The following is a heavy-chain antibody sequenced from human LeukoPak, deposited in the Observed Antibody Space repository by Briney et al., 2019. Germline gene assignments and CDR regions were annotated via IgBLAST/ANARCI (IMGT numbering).Heavy chain of an antibody. Sequence: SETLSLTCTVSGGSISSYYWSWIRQPPGKGLEWIGYIYYSGSTNYNPSLKSRVTISVDTSKNQFSLKLSSVTAADTAVYYCARAVVAATTPTNWFDPWGQGTLVTVSS. D-gene: IGHD2-15*01. CDR2: IYYSGST. CDR3: ARAVVAATTPTNWFDP. CDR1: GGSISSYY. V-gene: IGHV4-59*01. J-gene: IGHJ5*02.